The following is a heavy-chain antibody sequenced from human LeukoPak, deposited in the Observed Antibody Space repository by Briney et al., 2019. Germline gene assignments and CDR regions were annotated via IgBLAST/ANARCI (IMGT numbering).Heavy chain of an antibody. Sequence: PGGSLRLSCAASGFTFSSYAMSWVRQAPGKGLEWVSAISGSGGSTYYADSVKGRFTISRDNSKNTLYLQMNSPRAEDTAVYYCAKVGNPSYYDSSVYYYDYWGQGTLVTVSS. CDR3: AKVGNPSYYDSSVYYYDY. CDR1: GFTFSSYA. J-gene: IGHJ4*02. D-gene: IGHD3-22*01. CDR2: ISGSGGST. V-gene: IGHV3-23*01.